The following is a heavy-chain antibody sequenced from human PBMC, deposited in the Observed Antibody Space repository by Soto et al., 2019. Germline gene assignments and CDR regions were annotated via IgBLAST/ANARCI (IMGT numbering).Heavy chain of an antibody. Sequence: LRLSCAASGFTFGSYWMHWVRQAPGKGLVWVSRTNSDGSSTSYADSVKGRFTISRDNAKNTLYLQMNSLRAEDTAVYYCARRGGIDAFDIWGQGTMVTVSS. CDR3: ARRGGIDAFDI. V-gene: IGHV3-74*01. J-gene: IGHJ3*02. CDR2: TNSDGSST. D-gene: IGHD3-10*01. CDR1: GFTFGSYW.